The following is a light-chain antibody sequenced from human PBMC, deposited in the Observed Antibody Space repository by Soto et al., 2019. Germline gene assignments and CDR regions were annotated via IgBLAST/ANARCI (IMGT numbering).Light chain of an antibody. Sequence: DIPMTQSPSSLSASVGDTVTITCRASQDISNYLAWFQQKPGEAPKLLIYGPSTLESGVPSRFSGGKSGTDFTLTISGLQPEDVAIYYCQKYNSLPFTFGPETKVEIQ. CDR1: QDISNY. J-gene: IGKJ3*01. V-gene: IGKV1-27*01. CDR2: GPS. CDR3: QKYNSLPFT.